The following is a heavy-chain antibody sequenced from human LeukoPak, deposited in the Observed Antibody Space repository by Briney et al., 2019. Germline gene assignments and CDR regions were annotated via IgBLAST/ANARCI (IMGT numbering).Heavy chain of an antibody. Sequence: ASVRVSCKASGYTFTGYYMHGVRQAPGQGLEWMGWINPNSGGTNYAPTFPGRVTMTRATSISTAYIELSRLRSDDTAEYYCARDSSSSFRDYYYYMDVWGKGTTVTVSS. J-gene: IGHJ6*03. CDR2: INPNSGGT. CDR3: ARDSSSSFRDYYYYMDV. V-gene: IGHV1-2*02. CDR1: GYTFTGYY. D-gene: IGHD6-6*01.